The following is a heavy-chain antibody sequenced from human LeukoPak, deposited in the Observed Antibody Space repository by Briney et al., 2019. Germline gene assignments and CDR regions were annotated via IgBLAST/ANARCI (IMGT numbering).Heavy chain of an antibody. V-gene: IGHV4-34*01. Sequence: KTSGTLSLTCAVYGGSFSGYYWSWIRQPPGKGLEWIGEINHSGSTNYNPSLKSRVTISVDTSKNQFSLKLSSVTAADTAVYYCARGQGIYDYVWGSYPPLDYWGQGTLVTVSS. D-gene: IGHD3-16*02. CDR3: ARGQGIYDYVWGSYPPLDY. CDR2: INHSGST. J-gene: IGHJ4*02. CDR1: GGSFSGYY.